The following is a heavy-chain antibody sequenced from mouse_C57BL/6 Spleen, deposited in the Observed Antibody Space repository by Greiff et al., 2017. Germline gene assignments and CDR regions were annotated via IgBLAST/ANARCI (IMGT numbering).Heavy chain of an antibody. D-gene: IGHD2-1*01. CDR3: AITGNYACGAMDY. J-gene: IGHJ4*01. Sequence: QVQLQQSGAELVRPGASVKLSCKASGYTFTDYYINWVKQRPGQGLEWIARIYPGSGNTYYNEKFKGKATLTAEKSSSTAYMQLSSLTAEDSAVYFCAITGNYACGAMDYWGQGTSATVSA. V-gene: IGHV1-76*01. CDR2: IYPGSGNT. CDR1: GYTFTDYY.